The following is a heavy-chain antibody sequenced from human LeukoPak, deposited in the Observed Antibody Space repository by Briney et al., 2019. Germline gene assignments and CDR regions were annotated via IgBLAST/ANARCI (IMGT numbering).Heavy chain of an antibody. CDR3: ARGARIFDS. V-gene: IGHV4-4*09. J-gene: IGHJ4*02. D-gene: IGHD2/OR15-2a*01. CDR2: IYVSGDT. Sequence: PSETLSLTCTVSGGSISSYYWSWIRQAPGKGLECIGYIYVSGDTNYNPSLQSRGTLSLDTSKNQFSLRLSSVTAADTAVYYCARGARIFDSWGPGTLVTVSS. CDR1: GGSISSYY.